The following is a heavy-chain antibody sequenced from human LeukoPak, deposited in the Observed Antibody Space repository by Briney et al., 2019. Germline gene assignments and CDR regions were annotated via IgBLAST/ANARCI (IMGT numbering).Heavy chain of an antibody. D-gene: IGHD5-18*01. CDR1: GFTFSNHG. V-gene: IGHV3-23*01. J-gene: IGHJ4*02. CDR2: ISGSGGST. Sequence: PGGSLRLSCAASGFTFSNHGMNWVRQAPGKGLEWVSGISGSGGSTYYADSVKGRFTISRDNSKNTLYLQMNSLRAEDTAVYYCAKDPYRGQTAMVTFFDYWGQGTLVTVSS. CDR3: AKDPYRGQTAMVTFFDY.